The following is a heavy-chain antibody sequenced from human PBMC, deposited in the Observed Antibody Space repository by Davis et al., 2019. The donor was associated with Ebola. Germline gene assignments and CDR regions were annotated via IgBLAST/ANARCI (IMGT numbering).Heavy chain of an antibody. CDR2: ISGSGGST. CDR3: TITYYDFWSGYPHDY. V-gene: IGHV3-23*01. J-gene: IGHJ4*02. Sequence: GESLKISCAASGFTFSSYAMSWVRQAPGKGLEWVSAISGSGGSTYYADSVKGRFTISRDDSKNTAYLQMNSLKTEDTAVYYCTITYYDFWSGYPHDYWGQGTLVTVSS. D-gene: IGHD3-3*01. CDR1: GFTFSSYA.